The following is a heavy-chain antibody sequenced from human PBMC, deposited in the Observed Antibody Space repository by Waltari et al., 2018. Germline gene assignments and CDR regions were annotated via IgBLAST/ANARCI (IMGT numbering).Heavy chain of an antibody. V-gene: IGHV3-30-3*01. CDR3: AREGGTSGYSGFFDT. CDR1: GYTFSNHI. CDR2: ISYDGCSK. D-gene: IGHD6-25*01. J-gene: IGHJ4*02. Sequence: PLVESGGGVVQPGRSLRLSCAAPGYTFSNHIIHWVRRTPGKGLEWVAAISYDGCSKYYADAVKGRFTIAADTSKTTVNLQLNSLTNEDTAVYYCAREGGTSGYSGFFDTWGPGTQVTVSS.